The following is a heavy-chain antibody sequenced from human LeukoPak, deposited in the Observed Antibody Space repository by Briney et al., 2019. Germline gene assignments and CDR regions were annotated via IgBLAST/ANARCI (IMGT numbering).Heavy chain of an antibody. D-gene: IGHD5-18*01. Sequence: SETLSLTCIVSGGSIRSDYWSWILQPPGKGLEWIGYIYYSGSTNCNPSLKSRVTISVDTSKNQFSLKLNSVTAADMAVYFCARERAAMDSWGQGTLVTVSS. CDR2: IYYSGST. CDR3: ARERAAMDS. CDR1: GGSIRSDY. V-gene: IGHV4-59*01. J-gene: IGHJ4*02.